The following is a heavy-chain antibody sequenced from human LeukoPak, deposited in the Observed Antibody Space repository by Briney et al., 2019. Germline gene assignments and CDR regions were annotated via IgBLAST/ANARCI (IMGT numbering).Heavy chain of an antibody. CDR3: ACTSGFFDSNVVVLHSPYYIKY. Sequence: SETLSITSRTYGDSFIVSVWICIRQPPGKGLEWIGDINHSGRTNYNPSLQTRVSISVDSSNNQFSLNLTSVTAADTAIYYCACTSGFFDSNVVVLHSPYYIKYWSQAVLVTVSS. D-gene: IGHD3-22*01. V-gene: IGHV4-34*01. J-gene: IGHJ4*02. CDR1: GDSFIVSV. CDR2: INHSGRT.